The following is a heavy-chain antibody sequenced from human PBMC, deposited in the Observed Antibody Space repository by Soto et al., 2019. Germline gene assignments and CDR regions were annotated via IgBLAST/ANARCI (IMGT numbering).Heavy chain of an antibody. CDR3: AHRPGGSDYDFWWFDP. CDR2: IYWDDDK. CDR1: GFSLSTSGVS. Sequence: QITLKESGPTLVKPTQTLTLTCTFSGFSLSTSGVSVGWIRQPPGKALEWLALIYWDDDKRYSPSLKSRLTISKDTSKNQVVLSMTNMDPMDTATYYCAHRPGGSDYDFWWFDPWGPGTLVTVSS. D-gene: IGHD3-16*01. V-gene: IGHV2-5*02. J-gene: IGHJ5*02.